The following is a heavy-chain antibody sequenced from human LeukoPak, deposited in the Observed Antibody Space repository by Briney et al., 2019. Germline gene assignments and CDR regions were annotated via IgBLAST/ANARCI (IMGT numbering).Heavy chain of an antibody. D-gene: IGHD1/OR15-1a*01. V-gene: IGHV3-21*01. CDR3: ARARPNKRFDY. J-gene: IGHJ4*02. CDR2: ISSSSSYI. CDR1: VFTFSSYS. Sequence: PGGSLRLSCAASVFTFSSYSMNWVRQAPGKGLEWVSSISSSSSYIYYADSVKGRFAISRDNAKNSLYLQMNSLRAEDTAVYYCARARPNKRFDYWGQGTLVTVSS.